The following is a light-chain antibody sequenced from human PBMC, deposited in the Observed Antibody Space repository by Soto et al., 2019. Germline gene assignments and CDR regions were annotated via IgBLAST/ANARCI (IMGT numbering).Light chain of an antibody. CDR3: QQYGSLFVT. CDR1: QSVSSTY. J-gene: IGKJ1*01. V-gene: IGKV3-20*01. CDR2: GAS. Sequence: EIVLTQSPGTLSLSPGETATLSCRASQSVSSTYLAWYQHKPGQAPRLLIYGASSRATGIPDRFSGSGSGTDFTLIISRLEPEDFAVYYCQQYGSLFVTFGQGTKVDNK.